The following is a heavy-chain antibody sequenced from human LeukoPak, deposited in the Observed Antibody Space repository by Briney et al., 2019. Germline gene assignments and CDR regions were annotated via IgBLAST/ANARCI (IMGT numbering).Heavy chain of an antibody. D-gene: IGHD3-10*01. CDR2: ISGGGDVI. CDR1: GFTFSDYY. J-gene: IGHJ2*01. Sequence: GGSLRLSCAASGFTFSDYYMSWIRQAPGKGLEWVSSISGGGDVIYYADSVKGRFTISRDKAKNSMYLQMNSLRAEDRAVYYCARVHRGELLWWYFDLWGRGTLVTVSS. CDR3: ARVHRGELLWWYFDL. V-gene: IGHV3-11*04.